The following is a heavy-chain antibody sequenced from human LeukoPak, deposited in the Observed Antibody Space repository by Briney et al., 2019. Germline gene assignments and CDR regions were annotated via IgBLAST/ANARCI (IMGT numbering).Heavy chain of an antibody. CDR3: ARPRGGVEMATIFAF. D-gene: IGHD5-24*01. CDR2: ISAYNGNT. CDR1: GYTFTSYG. V-gene: IGHV1-18*01. J-gene: IGHJ4*02. Sequence: ASVTVSCKASGYTFTSYGISWVRQAPGQGLEWMGWISAYNGNTKYAQNLQGRVTVTTDTSTSTAYMELRSLRSDDTAGYYCARPRGGVEMATIFAFWGQETVVPVSS.